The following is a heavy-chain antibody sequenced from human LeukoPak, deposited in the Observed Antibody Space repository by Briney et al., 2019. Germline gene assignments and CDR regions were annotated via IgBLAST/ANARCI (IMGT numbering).Heavy chain of an antibody. CDR2: ISGSGGST. Sequence: PGGSLRLSCAASGFTFSSYAMSWVRQAPGKGLEWVSAISGSGGSTYYADSVKGRFTISRGNSKNTLYLQMNSLRAEDTAVYYCAKDEKAIVVVPAAISFYFDYWGQGTLVTVSS. CDR3: AKDEKAIVVVPAAISFYFDY. CDR1: GFTFSSYA. D-gene: IGHD2-2*02. J-gene: IGHJ4*02. V-gene: IGHV3-23*01.